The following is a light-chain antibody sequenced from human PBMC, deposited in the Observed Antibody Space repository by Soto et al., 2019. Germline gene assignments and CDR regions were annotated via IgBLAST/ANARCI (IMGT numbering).Light chain of an antibody. Sequence: EVVLTQSPVTLSLSPGERATLSCRASQSFRGLLAWYQQKPGQAPRLLIYGASSRATGIPDRFSGSGSGTDFTLTISRLEPEDFAVYYCQQYGSSPRTFGQGTKV. CDR2: GAS. V-gene: IGKV3-20*01. CDR3: QQYGSSPRT. CDR1: QSFRGL. J-gene: IGKJ1*01.